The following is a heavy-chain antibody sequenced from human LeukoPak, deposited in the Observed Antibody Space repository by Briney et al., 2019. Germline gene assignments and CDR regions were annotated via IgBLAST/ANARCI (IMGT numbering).Heavy chain of an antibody. Sequence: ASVKLSCKASGYTFTGYYMHWVRQAPGQGLEWMGWINPNSGGTNYAQKFQGRVTMTRDTSISTAYMEPSRLRSDDTAVYYCAKGYSYGYYYYYMDVWGKGTTVTVSS. V-gene: IGHV1-2*02. CDR3: AKGYSYGYYYYYMDV. CDR1: GYTFTGYY. D-gene: IGHD5-18*01. J-gene: IGHJ6*03. CDR2: INPNSGGT.